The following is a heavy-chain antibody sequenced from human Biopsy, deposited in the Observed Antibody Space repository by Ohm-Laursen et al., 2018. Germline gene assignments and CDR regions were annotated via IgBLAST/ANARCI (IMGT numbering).Heavy chain of an antibody. D-gene: IGHD4-23*01. CDR2: ISYTGYT. Sequence: SVTLSLTCTVSGGSFTGHYWSWIRQPPGQGLEWIGHISYTGYTSYNASLKSLVTISVDTSKNRFSLRLSSLTAADTAVYYGARGSNDFGGLYFARWGQGTLLTVSS. CDR3: ARGSNDFGGLYFAR. V-gene: IGHV4-59*11. CDR1: GGSFTGHY. J-gene: IGHJ4*02.